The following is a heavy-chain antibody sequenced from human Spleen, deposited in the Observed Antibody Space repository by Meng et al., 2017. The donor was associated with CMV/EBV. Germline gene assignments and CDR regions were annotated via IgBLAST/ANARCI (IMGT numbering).Heavy chain of an antibody. Sequence: QGQLGQSGAEVKKPGASGKVSCKASGYTFTGYYMHWVRQAPGQGLEWMGWINPNSGGTNYAQKFQGRVTMTRDTSISTAYMELSRLRSDDTAVYYCAREKGGQLKVFDPWGQGTLVTVSS. CDR3: AREKGGQLKVFDP. CDR1: GYTFTGYY. CDR2: INPNSGGT. D-gene: IGHD5-18*01. V-gene: IGHV1-2*02. J-gene: IGHJ5*02.